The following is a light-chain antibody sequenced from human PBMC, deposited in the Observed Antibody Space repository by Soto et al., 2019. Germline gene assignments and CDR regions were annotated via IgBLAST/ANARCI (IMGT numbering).Light chain of an antibody. CDR3: QQYNSYSYT. J-gene: IGKJ2*01. CDR2: DAS. CDR1: QSISSW. Sequence: DIQMTQSPSTLSAPVGDRVTITCRASQSISSWLAWYQQKPGKAPNLLIYDASSLESGVPSRFSGSGSGTEFTLTISSLQPDDFATYYCQQYNSYSYTFGQGTKLEIK. V-gene: IGKV1-5*01.